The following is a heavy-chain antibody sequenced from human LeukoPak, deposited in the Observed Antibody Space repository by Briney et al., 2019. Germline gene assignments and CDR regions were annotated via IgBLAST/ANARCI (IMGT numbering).Heavy chain of an antibody. CDR2: ISYDGSNK. Sequence: GGSLRLSCAASGFTFSSYAMHWVRQAPGKGLEWVAVISYDGSNKYYADSVKGRFTISRDNSKNTLYLQMNSLRAEDTAVYYCETESPIGYCSSTSCYQNAFDIWGQGTMVTVSS. CDR3: ETESPIGYCSSTSCYQNAFDI. J-gene: IGHJ3*02. CDR1: GFTFSSYA. D-gene: IGHD2-2*01. V-gene: IGHV3-30-3*01.